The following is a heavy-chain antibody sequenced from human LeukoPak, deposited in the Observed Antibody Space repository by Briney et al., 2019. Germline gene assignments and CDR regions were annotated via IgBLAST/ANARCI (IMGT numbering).Heavy chain of an antibody. CDR3: ARRRYYDSTGYSE. J-gene: IGHJ1*01. CDR2: IYYTGKT. CDR1: GDFISSSSYY. D-gene: IGHD3-22*01. V-gene: IGHV4-39*02. Sequence: PSETLSLTCTVSGDFISSSSYYWGWIRQPPGKGLEWIGDIYYTGKTYYNPSLKSRVFISIDTSKNYFSLNLNFVTAADTAVYYCARRRYYDSTGYSEWGRGSLVTVSS.